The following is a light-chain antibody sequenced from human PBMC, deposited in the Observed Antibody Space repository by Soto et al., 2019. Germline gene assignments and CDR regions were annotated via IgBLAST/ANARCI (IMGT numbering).Light chain of an antibody. CDR3: QQYGSSPYT. J-gene: IGKJ2*01. CDR2: GAS. V-gene: IGKV3-20*01. Sequence: EIVLTQSPGTLSLSPGERATLSCRASQSISNNYLAWYQQKPGRAPSLLIYGASSRATGIPDRFSGSGSGTDFTLTISRLETEDFAVYYCQQYGSSPYTFGQGTKLEIK. CDR1: QSISNNY.